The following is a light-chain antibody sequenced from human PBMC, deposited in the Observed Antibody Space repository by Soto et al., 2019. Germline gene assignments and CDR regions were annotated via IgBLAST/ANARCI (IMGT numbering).Light chain of an antibody. CDR2: DAS. V-gene: IGKV1-33*01. Sequence: DIQMTQSPSSLSASVGDRVTITCQASQDISDSLNWYQQKPGKAPKILIYDASNLETGVPSRFSGSGSAADFTFTISGLQPEDIATYYCQQAATFPLTFGGGTEVEIK. J-gene: IGKJ4*01. CDR1: QDISDS. CDR3: QQAATFPLT.